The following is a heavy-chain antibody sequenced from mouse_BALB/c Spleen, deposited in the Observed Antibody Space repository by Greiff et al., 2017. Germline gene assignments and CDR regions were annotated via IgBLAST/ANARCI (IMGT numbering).Heavy chain of an antibody. CDR2: ISTYYGDA. CDR3: ARSRSPAWYFDV. J-gene: IGHJ1*01. Sequence: QVQLQQSGAELVRPGVSVKISCKGSGYTFTDYAMHWVKQSHAKSLEWIGVISTYYGDASYNQKFKGKATMTVDKSSSTAYMELARLTSEDSAIYYCARSRSPAWYFDVWGEGTTVTVSS. CDR1: GYTFTDYA. V-gene: IGHV1S137*01. D-gene: IGHD1-1*01.